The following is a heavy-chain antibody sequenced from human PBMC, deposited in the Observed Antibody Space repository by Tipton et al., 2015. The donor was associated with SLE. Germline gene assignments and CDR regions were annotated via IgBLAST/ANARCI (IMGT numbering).Heavy chain of an antibody. V-gene: IGHV4-4*08. CDR1: GGSINNYY. Sequence: LRLSCSVSGGSINNYYWNWVRQTQGKGLEWIGYIYSSGGNDYNPFLKRRLNISVETTKNQFSLKLTSVTAADTAVSYCARCNYDFRGRTFDIWGQGTMVTVSS. CDR2: IYSSGGN. D-gene: IGHD3-3*01. J-gene: IGHJ3*02. CDR3: ARCNYDFRGRTFDI.